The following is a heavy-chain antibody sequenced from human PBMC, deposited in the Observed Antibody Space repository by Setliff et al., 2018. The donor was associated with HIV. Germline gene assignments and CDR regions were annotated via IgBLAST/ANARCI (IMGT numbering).Heavy chain of an antibody. J-gene: IGHJ5*01. Sequence: GESLKISCKASGYSFTNYWIGWVRQMPGKGLEWIGVIYPGDSITRYGPSFQGQVSISADTSITTAYLQWSSLKASDTAIYYCATLVGTNGVVWFDPRGQGTLVTVSS. CDR3: ATLVGTNGVVWFDP. D-gene: IGHD1-26*01. V-gene: IGHV5-51*01. CDR2: IYPGDSIT. CDR1: GYSFTNYW.